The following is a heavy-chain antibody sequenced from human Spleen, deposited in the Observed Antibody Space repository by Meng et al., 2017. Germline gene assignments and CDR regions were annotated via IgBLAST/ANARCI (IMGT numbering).Heavy chain of an antibody. CDR3: ARELATIRDY. CDR1: GGSISGGDYY. V-gene: IGHV4-30-4*01. CDR2: INHSGIT. Sequence: QVQLQESGPGLVKPSQTLSLTCTVFGGSISGGDYYWSWIRQPPGKGLEWIGEINHSGITNYNPSLKSRVTMSIDTSKNQVSLNLTSVTAADTAVYYCARELATIRDYWGQGTLVTVSS. D-gene: IGHD5-24*01. J-gene: IGHJ4*02.